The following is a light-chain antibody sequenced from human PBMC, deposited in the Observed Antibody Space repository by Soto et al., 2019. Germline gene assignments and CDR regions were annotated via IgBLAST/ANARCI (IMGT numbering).Light chain of an antibody. CDR2: LEGSGSY. V-gene: IGLV4-60*02. J-gene: IGLJ3*02. CDR3: ETCDSNTHTV. CDR1: SGHSSYI. Sequence: QLVLTQSYSASASLGSSVKLTCTLSSGHSSYIIAWHQQQPGKAPRYLIKLEGSGSYNQGSGVPDRFSGSSSGADRYLTISTLQFEEEADYYCETCDSNTHTVFVGGTKLTVL.